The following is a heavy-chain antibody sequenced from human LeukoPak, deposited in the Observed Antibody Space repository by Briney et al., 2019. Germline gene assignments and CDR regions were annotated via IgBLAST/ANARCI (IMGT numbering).Heavy chain of an antibody. Sequence: GGSLRLSCAASGFTFSSYAMSWVRQAPGKGLEWVSYISSSGSTIYYADSVKGRFTISRDNAKNSLYLQMNSLRAEDTAVYYCARDRDYGDPLDYWGQGTLVTVSS. J-gene: IGHJ4*02. D-gene: IGHD4-17*01. CDR1: GFTFSSYA. CDR2: ISSSGSTI. CDR3: ARDRDYGDPLDY. V-gene: IGHV3-48*04.